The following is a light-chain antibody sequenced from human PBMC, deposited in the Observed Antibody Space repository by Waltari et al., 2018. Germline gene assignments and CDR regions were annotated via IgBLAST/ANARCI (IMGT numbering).Light chain of an antibody. CDR1: QSVISN. Sequence: ILMTQSPPTLPLPPRYRATHSSTSTQSVISNLAWYQQKRGQAPRLLIYGASTRATGIPARFSGSGSGTEFTLTISSLQSEDFAVYYCQQYNKWPRNTFGQGTKLEIK. CDR3: QQYNKWPRNT. J-gene: IGKJ2*01. V-gene: IGKV3-15*01. CDR2: GAS.